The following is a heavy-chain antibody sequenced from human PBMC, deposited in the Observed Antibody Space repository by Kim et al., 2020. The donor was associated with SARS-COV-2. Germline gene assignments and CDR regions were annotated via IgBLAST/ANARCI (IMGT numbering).Heavy chain of an antibody. V-gene: IGHV1-46*01. CDR1: GYTFTSYY. Sequence: ASVKVSCKASGYTFTSYYMHWVRQAPGQGLEWMGIINPSGGSTSYAQKFQGRVTMTRDTSTSTVYMELSSLRSEDTAVYYCARGHPVPGPAEIYYGSGSPFDYWGQGTLVTVSS. CDR2: INPSGGST. CDR3: ARGHPVPGPAEIYYGSGSPFDY. J-gene: IGHJ4*02. D-gene: IGHD3-10*01.